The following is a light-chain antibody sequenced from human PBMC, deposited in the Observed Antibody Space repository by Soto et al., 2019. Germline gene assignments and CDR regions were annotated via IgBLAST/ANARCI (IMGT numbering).Light chain of an antibody. V-gene: IGKV1-5*03. J-gene: IGKJ1*01. CDR1: QTISSW. Sequence: DIQMSQSPSTLSGSVGDRVTITCRASQTISSWLAWYQQKPGKAPKLLIYKASTLKSGVPSRFSGSGSGTEFTLTISCLQPDDFATYYCQQYNSYWTFGQGTKVDIK. CDR2: KAS. CDR3: QQYNSYWT.